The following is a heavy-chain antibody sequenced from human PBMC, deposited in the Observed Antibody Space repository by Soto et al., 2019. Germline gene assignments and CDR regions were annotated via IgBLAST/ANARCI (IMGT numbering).Heavy chain of an antibody. J-gene: IGHJ6*02. CDR2: INPNSGGT. Sequence: ASVKVSCKASGYTFTGYYMHWVRQAPGQGLEWMGWINPNSGGTNYAQKFQGWVTMTRDTSISTAYMELSRLRSDDTAVYYCARDKSHYYDSSGYFYGMDVWGQGTTVTVS. CDR1: GYTFTGYY. CDR3: ARDKSHYYDSSGYFYGMDV. V-gene: IGHV1-2*04. D-gene: IGHD3-22*01.